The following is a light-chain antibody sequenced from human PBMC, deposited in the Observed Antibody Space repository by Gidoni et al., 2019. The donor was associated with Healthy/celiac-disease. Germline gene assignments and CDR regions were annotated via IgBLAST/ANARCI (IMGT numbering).Light chain of an antibody. CDR1: SSNIGSNY. CDR2: RNN. J-gene: IGLJ2*01. CDR3: AAWDDSLSGRVV. Sequence: QSVLTQPPSASGTPGQRVTISCSGSSSNIGSNYVYWYQQLPGTAPKLLIYRNNPRPSGVPDRFSGSKSGTSASLAISGLRSEDEADYYCAAWDDSLSGRVVFGGGTKLTV. V-gene: IGLV1-47*01.